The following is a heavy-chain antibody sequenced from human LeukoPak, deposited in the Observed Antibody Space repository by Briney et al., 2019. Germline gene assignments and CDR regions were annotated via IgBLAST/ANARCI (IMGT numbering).Heavy chain of an antibody. J-gene: IGHJ4*02. CDR3: ARPVAVAGTGGGGYFDY. D-gene: IGHD6-19*01. V-gene: IGHV5-51*01. CDR1: GYSFTSYW. CDR2: IYPGDSDT. Sequence: PGESLKISCKGSGYSFTSYWIGWVRQMPGKGLVWMRIIYPGDSDTRYSPSFQGQVTISADKSITTAYLQWSSLRASDTAMYYCARPVAVAGTGGGGYFDYWGQGTLVTVSS.